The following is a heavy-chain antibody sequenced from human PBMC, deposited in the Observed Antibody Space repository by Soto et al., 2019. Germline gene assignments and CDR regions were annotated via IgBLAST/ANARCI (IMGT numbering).Heavy chain of an antibody. V-gene: IGHV3-30*02. D-gene: IGHD6-19*01. CDR3: AKDIGSTVAGTNWFDP. Sequence: GGSLRLSCAASGFKFSIYGMHWVRQAPGKGLEWVATIWDDGSYKYYGDSVKGRFTISRDNAKNSLYLQMNSLRAEDTALYYCAKDIGSTVAGTNWFDPWGQGTLVTVSS. CDR2: IWDDGSYK. CDR1: GFKFSIYG. J-gene: IGHJ5*02.